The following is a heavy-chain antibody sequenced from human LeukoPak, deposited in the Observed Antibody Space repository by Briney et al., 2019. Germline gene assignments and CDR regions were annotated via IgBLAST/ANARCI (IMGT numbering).Heavy chain of an antibody. J-gene: IGHJ4*02. CDR1: GGTFSSYA. CDR3: AKGGYDYVEVGYFDS. Sequence: ASVKVSCKASGGTFSSYAISWVRQAPGQGLEWMGRIIPILGIANYAQKFQGRVTITADKSTSTAYMELSSLRAEDTALYYCAKGGYDYVEVGYFDSWGQGTLVTVSS. D-gene: IGHD5-12*01. V-gene: IGHV1-69*04. CDR2: IIPILGIA.